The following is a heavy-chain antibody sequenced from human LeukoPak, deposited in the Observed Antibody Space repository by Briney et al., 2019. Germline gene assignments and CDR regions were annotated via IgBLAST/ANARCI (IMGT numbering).Heavy chain of an antibody. V-gene: IGHV1-24*01. D-gene: IGHD2-15*01. CDR3: ARALGVAANYYYYGMDV. CDR1: GYTLTELS. Sequence: ASVKVSCKVSGYTLTELSMHWVRQAPGKGLEWMGGFDPEDGETIYAQKFQGRVTMTEDTSTDTAYMELSSLRSEDTAVYYCARALGVAANYYYYGMDVWGQGTTVTVSS. CDR2: FDPEDGET. J-gene: IGHJ6*02.